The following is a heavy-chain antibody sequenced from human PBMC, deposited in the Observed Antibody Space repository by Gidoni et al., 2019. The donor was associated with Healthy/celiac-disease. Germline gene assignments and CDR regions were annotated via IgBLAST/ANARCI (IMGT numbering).Heavy chain of an antibody. CDR3: AQGYYYDSSGYYVPFDY. J-gene: IGHJ4*02. V-gene: IGHV2-5*02. D-gene: IGHD3-22*01. CDR1: GFSLSTSGVG. CDR2: IYWDDDK. Sequence: QITLKESGPTLVKPTQTLTLTCTFSGFSLSTSGVGLGWIRQPPGKALEWLALIYWDDDKRYSPSLKSRLTITKDTSKNQVVLTMTNMDPVDTATYYCAQGYYYDSSGYYVPFDYWGQGTLVTVSS.